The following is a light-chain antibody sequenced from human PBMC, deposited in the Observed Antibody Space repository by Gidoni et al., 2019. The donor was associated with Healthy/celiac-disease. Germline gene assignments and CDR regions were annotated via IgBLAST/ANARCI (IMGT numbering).Light chain of an antibody. V-gene: IGKV1-12*01. J-gene: IGKJ5*01. CDR3: QQDNSFPLT. CDR1: QGISSW. Sequence: DIQIAQSPSSVSASVGERVTITWRVSQGISSWLAWYQQKPGKAPKLLIYAASSLQSGVPARFSGSGSGTDFTLTISSLQPEDFAIYYCQQDNSFPLTFGQGTRLEIK. CDR2: AAS.